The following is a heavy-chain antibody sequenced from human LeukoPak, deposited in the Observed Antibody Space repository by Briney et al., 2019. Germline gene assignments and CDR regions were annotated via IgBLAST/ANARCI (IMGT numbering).Heavy chain of an antibody. J-gene: IGHJ6*03. D-gene: IGHD3-9*01. V-gene: IGHV3-7*01. CDR3: AREKPCYDILTGYYKYYMDV. CDR2: IKQDGSEK. Sequence: GGSLRLSCAASGFTFSSYWMSWVRQAPGKGLEWVANIKQDGSEKYYVDSVKGRFTISRDNAKNSLYLQMNSLRAEDTAVYYCAREKPCYDILTGYYKYYMDVWGKGTTVTISS. CDR1: GFTFSSYW.